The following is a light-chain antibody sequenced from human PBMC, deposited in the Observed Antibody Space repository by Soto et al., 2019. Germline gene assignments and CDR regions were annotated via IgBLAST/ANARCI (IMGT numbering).Light chain of an antibody. CDR1: QSISSW. CDR2: DDS. J-gene: IGKJ1*01. Sequence: DIQVTQSPSTLSASVGDRVTITFLASQSISSWLAWYQQKPGKAPKLLIYDDSSLESGVPSRFSGSGSGTELTLTITSPQPDDFETYSCQKYNSYVWKFGQGNKVDIK. V-gene: IGKV1-5*01. CDR3: QKYNSYVWK.